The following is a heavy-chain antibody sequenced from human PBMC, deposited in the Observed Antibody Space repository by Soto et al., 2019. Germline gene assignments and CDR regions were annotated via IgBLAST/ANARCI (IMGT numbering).Heavy chain of an antibody. J-gene: IGHJ4*02. CDR1: GGTFSSYA. CDR3: AALYTVTTDHDY. V-gene: IGHV1-18*01. CDR2: ISAYNGTT. Sequence: GASVKVSCKASGGTFSSYAISWVRQAPGQGLEWMGWISAYNGTTNYAQKLQGRVTMTTDTSTSTAYMELRSLRSDDTAVYYCAALYTVTTDHDYWGQGTLVTVSS. D-gene: IGHD4-17*01.